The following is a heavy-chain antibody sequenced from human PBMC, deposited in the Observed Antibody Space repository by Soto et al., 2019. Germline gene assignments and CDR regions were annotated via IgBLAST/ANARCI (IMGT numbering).Heavy chain of an antibody. CDR2: VSPSGHT. V-gene: IGHV4-4*07. D-gene: IGHD1-7*01. J-gene: IGHJ4*02. CDR1: GDSISSYS. Sequence: PSETLSLTCAVSGDSISSYSWNWIRQTAGRGLEWIGRVSPSGHTQYRSSFETRVTISVDMSTNQFFLELRYVTAADMAVYYCARESGENWSYEAYWGQGTQVPVSS. CDR3: ARESGENWSYEAY.